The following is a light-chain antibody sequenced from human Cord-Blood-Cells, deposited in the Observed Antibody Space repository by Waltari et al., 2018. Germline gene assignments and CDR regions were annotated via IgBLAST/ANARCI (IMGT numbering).Light chain of an antibody. CDR2: AAS. CDR1: QSISSY. J-gene: IGKJ4*01. Sequence: DIQMTQSPSSLSASVGDRVTITCRASQSISSYLNWYQQKPGEAPKRLIYAASSLQSGVPSRFSGSVSGTDFTLTISSLQPEDFATYYCQQSYSTPLTFGGGTKVEIK. CDR3: QQSYSTPLT. V-gene: IGKV1-39*01.